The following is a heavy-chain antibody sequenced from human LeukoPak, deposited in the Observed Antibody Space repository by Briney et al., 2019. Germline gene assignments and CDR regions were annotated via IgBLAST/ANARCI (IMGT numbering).Heavy chain of an antibody. CDR1: GFTFSSYS. CDR2: ISSSSSTI. J-gene: IGHJ4*02. V-gene: IGHV3-48*01. D-gene: IGHD6-19*01. CDR3: ARAAAGYSSGWYLD. Sequence: GGSLRLSCAASGFTFSSYSMNWVRQAPGKGLEWVSYISSSSSTIYYADSVKGRFTISRDNAKSSLYLQMNSLRAGDTAVYYCARAAAGYSSGWYLDWGQGTLVTVSS.